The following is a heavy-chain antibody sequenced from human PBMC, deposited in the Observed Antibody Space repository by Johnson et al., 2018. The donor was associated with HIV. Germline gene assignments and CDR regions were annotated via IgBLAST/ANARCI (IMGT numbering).Heavy chain of an antibody. CDR3: ARVSLAYSYGYDAFDI. CDR2: IYSGDNT. J-gene: IGHJ3*02. CDR1: GLSVTRNY. D-gene: IGHD5-18*01. V-gene: IGHV3-66*02. Sequence: VHLVESGGGLVQPGGSLRLSCAGSGLSVTRNYMSWVRQAPGKGLEWVSLIYSGDNTKYADSVKGRFTISRDNSKNTLFLQMNSLRPEDTAVYYCARVSLAYSYGYDAFDIWGQGTMVTVSS.